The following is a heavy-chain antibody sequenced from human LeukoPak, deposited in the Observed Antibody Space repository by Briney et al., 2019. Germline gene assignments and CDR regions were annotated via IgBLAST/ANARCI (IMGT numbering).Heavy chain of an antibody. CDR1: GGSISNYY. CDR2: INHSGST. D-gene: IGHD6-13*01. CDR3: ARGGAAADTFDY. J-gene: IGHJ4*02. Sequence: SETLSLTCTVSGGSISNYYWSWIRQPPGKGLEWIGEINHSGSTNYNPSLKSRVTISVDTSKNQFSLKLSSVTAADTAVYYCARGGAAADTFDYWGQGTLVTVSS. V-gene: IGHV4-34*01.